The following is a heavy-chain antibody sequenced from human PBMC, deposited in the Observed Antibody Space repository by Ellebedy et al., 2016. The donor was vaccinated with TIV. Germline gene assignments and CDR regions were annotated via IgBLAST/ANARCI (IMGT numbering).Heavy chain of an antibody. CDR3: ARDFGDYEDAVGYYSYFDY. CDR1: GDSVSSPTYY. J-gene: IGHJ4*02. CDR2: VFYPGRT. D-gene: IGHD2-2*03. Sequence: SETLSLTXTVSGDSVSSPTYYWSWIRQPPGKGLEWVGYVFYPGRTNYNPSLMSRVAISVDKSKNQFSLRLKSVTAADTAIYYCARDFGDYEDAVGYYSYFDYWGQGTLDTVTS. V-gene: IGHV4-61*01.